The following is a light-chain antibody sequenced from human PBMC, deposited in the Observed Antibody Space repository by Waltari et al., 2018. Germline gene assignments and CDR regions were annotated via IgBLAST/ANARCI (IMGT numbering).Light chain of an antibody. Sequence: DLQMTQSPSTVSASVGDRVTITCRASQSISSWLAWYQQKPGKAPKLLIYDASSLESGVPSRFSGSGSGTEFTLTISSLQPDDFAAYYCQQYNTYPWTFGQGTKVEIK. V-gene: IGKV1-5*01. CDR1: QSISSW. CDR3: QQYNTYPWT. CDR2: DAS. J-gene: IGKJ1*01.